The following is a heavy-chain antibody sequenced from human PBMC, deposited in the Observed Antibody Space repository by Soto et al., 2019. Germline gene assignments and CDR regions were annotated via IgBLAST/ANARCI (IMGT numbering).Heavy chain of an antibody. D-gene: IGHD3-16*02. J-gene: IGHJ6*02. Sequence: PGESLKTSCEGSGYSFTTYWISWVRQMPGKGLEWMGMIDSSYSNTNYSPSFQGHVSITTDKSISTTYLQWRSLKASDTAMYYCARHAILRSYDYVCGNYHQDAPYGLDVWGQGTTVTVSS. CDR1: GYSFTTYW. V-gene: IGHV5-10-1*01. CDR3: ARHAILRSYDYVCGNYHQDAPYGLDV. CDR2: IDSSYSNT.